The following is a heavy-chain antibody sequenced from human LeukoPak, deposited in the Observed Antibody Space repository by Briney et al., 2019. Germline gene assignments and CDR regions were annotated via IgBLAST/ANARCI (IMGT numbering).Heavy chain of an antibody. J-gene: IGHJ4*02. CDR2: IWYDGSNK. D-gene: IGHD3-3*02. Sequence: GGSLRLSCAASGFTFSSYGMHWVRQPPGKGLEWVAVIWYDGSNKYYADSVKGRFTISRDNSKNTLFLQMNSLRAEDTAVYYCARVSTVFPVLPDYWGQETLVTVSS. CDR1: GFTFSSYG. V-gene: IGHV3-33*01. CDR3: ARVSTVFPVLPDY.